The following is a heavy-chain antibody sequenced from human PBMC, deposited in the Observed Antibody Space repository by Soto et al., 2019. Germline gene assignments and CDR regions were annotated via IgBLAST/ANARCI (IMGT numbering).Heavy chain of an antibody. J-gene: IGHJ3*02. V-gene: IGHV4-34*01. CDR2: INHSGST. CDR3: ARGPELTGDAFDI. Sequence: SETLSLTCAVSGGSFSGYYWSWIRQPPGKGLEWIGKINHSGSTNYNPSLKSRVTISVDTSKNQFSLKLSSVTAADTAVYYCARGPELTGDAFDIWGQGTMVTVSS. D-gene: IGHD7-27*01. CDR1: GGSFSGYY.